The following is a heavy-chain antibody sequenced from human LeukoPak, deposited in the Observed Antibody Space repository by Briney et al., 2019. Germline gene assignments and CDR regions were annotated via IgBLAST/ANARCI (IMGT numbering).Heavy chain of an antibody. J-gene: IGHJ2*01. CDR3: AKSATVSPDYWYFDL. Sequence: GGSLRLSCAASGFTFSDYYMSWIRQAPGKGLEWVSYISSGSTYINYADSVKGRFTISRDNSKNTLYLQMSSLRAEDTAVYYCAKSATVSPDYWYFDLWGRGTLVTVSS. CDR2: ISSGSTYI. CDR1: GFTFSDYY. V-gene: IGHV3-11*06. D-gene: IGHD4-11*01.